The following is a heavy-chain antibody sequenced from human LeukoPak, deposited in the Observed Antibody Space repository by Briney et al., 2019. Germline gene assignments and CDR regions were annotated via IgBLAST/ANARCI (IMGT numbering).Heavy chain of an antibody. V-gene: IGHV4-59*01. J-gene: IGHJ4*02. CDR1: GGSISSYY. CDR3: ARDGVLIAAAEGYFDY. CDR2: IYYSGST. D-gene: IGHD6-13*01. Sequence: SETLSLTCTVSGGSISSYYWSWIRQPPGKGLEWMGYIYYSGSTNYHPSLKSRVTISVDTSKNQFSLKLSSENAADTAVYYCARDGVLIAAAEGYFDYWGQGTLVTVSS.